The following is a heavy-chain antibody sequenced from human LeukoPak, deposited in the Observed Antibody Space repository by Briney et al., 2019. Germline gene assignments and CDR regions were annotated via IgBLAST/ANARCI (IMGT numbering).Heavy chain of an antibody. J-gene: IGHJ4*02. CDR1: GGSISSGSYY. CDR2: IYTSGST. Sequence: SETLSLTCTVSGGSISSGSYYWSWIRQPAGKGLEWIGRIYTSGSTNYNPSLKSRVTISVDTSKNQFSLKLSSVTAADTAVYYCARDSRYYDILTGYTRSSDYFDYWGQGTLVTVSS. CDR3: ARDSRYYDILTGYTRSSDYFDY. V-gene: IGHV4-61*02. D-gene: IGHD3-9*01.